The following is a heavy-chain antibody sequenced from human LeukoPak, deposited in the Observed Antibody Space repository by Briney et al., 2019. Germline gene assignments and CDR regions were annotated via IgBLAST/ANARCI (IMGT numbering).Heavy chain of an antibody. J-gene: IGHJ4*02. CDR1: GFTFSSYW. Sequence: PGGSLRLSCAASGFTFSSYWMSWVRQAPGKGLEWVANIKQDGSEKYYVDSVKGRFTISRDNAKNSLYLQMNSLRAEDTAVYYCAREGRGYKVAKFDYWGQATLVTVSS. D-gene: IGHD3-22*01. CDR3: AREGRGYKVAKFDY. V-gene: IGHV3-7*01. CDR2: IKQDGSEK.